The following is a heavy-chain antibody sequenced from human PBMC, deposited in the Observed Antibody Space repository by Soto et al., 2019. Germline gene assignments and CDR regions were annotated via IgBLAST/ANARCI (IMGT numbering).Heavy chain of an antibody. CDR3: ASSSPHDAFDI. CDR1: GYTFTSYY. CDR2: INPSGGST. J-gene: IGHJ3*02. Sequence: QVQLVQSGAEVKKPGASVKVSCKASGYTFTSYYMHWVRQAPGQGLEWMGIINPSGGSTSYAQKVQGRVTMTRDTSTSTVYMELSSLRSEDTAVYYCASSSPHDAFDIWGQGTMVTVSS. V-gene: IGHV1-46*01.